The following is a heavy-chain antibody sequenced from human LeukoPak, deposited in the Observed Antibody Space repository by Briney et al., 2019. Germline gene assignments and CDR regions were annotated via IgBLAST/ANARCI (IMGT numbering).Heavy chain of an antibody. CDR3: ARHYYYCSGGSCSSSVFDY. CDR2: IYYSGST. Sequence: SETLSLTCTVSGGSISSYYWSWIRQPPGKGLEWIGYIYYSGSTNYNPSLKSRVTISVDTSKNQFSLKLSSVTAADTAVYYFARHYYYCSGGSCSSSVFDYWGQGTLVTVSS. J-gene: IGHJ4*02. D-gene: IGHD2-15*01. CDR1: GGSISSYY. V-gene: IGHV4-59*08.